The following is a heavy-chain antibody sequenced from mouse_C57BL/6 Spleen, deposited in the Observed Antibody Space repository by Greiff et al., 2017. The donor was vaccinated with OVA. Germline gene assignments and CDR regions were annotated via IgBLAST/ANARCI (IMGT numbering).Heavy chain of an antibody. CDR2: ISYDGSN. J-gene: IGHJ2*01. V-gene: IGHV3-6*01. Sequence: ESGPGLVKPSQSLSLTCSVPGYSITSGYYWHWIRQFPGNKLEWMGYISYDGSNNYNPSLKNRISITRDTSKNQFFMKLNSVTTEDTATYYCARVPPTVVATTGDYWGQGTTLTVSS. D-gene: IGHD1-1*01. CDR3: ARVPPTVVATTGDY. CDR1: GYSITSGYY.